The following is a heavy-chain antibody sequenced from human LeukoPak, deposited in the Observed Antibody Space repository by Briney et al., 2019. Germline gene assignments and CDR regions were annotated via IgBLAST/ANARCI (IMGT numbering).Heavy chain of an antibody. CDR1: GFSFSSYA. V-gene: IGHV3-23*01. CDR2: ISGSVDST. D-gene: IGHD1-1*01. Sequence: PGGSLRLSCATSGFSFSSYAMSWVRQAPGKGLEWVSVISGSVDSTYYGDSMKGRFTISRDTYKNTLYLQMNSLRAEDTAIYYCAKHSHSWYIGYFEYWGQGTLDTVSS. CDR3: AKHSHSWYIGYFEY. J-gene: IGHJ4*02.